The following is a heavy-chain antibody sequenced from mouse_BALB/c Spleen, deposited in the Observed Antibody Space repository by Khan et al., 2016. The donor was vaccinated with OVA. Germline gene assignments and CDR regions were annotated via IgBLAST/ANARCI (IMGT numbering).Heavy chain of an antibody. Sequence: QIQLVQSGPELKKPGETVKISCKASGYTFTNYGMNWVKQAPGKVLKWMGWINTNTGEPTYAEEFKGRFAFSLETSASTAYLQINNLKNEDTATYCCARSRWLLPAMDYWGKGTSVTVSS. V-gene: IGHV9-3*02. CDR1: GYTFTNYG. D-gene: IGHD2-3*01. CDR2: INTNTGEP. J-gene: IGHJ4*01. CDR3: ARSRWLLPAMDY.